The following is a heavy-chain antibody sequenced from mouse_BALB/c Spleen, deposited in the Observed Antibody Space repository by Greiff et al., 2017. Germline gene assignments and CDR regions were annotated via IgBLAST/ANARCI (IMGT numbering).Heavy chain of an antibody. Sequence: EVQLQQSGAELVRSGASVKLSCTASGFNIKDYYMHWVKQRPEQGLEWIGWIDPENGDTEYAPKFQGKATMTADTSSNTAYLQLSSLTSEDTAVYYCNAWGDSYYPLDYWGQGTTLTVSS. CDR2: IDPENGDT. CDR3: NAWGDSYYPLDY. J-gene: IGHJ2*01. V-gene: IGHV14-4*02. D-gene: IGHD2-12*01. CDR1: GFNIKDYY.